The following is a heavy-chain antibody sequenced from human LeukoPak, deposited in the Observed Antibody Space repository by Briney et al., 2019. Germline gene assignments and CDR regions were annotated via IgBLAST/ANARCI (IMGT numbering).Heavy chain of an antibody. V-gene: IGHV1-8*01. CDR2: MNPNSGNT. Sequence: ASVKVSCKASGYTFTSYDINWVRQATGQGLEWMGWMNPNSGNTGYAQKFQGRVTMTRNTSISTAYMELSSLRSEDTAVYYCARAPPARRYCSSTSGYPNRFDPWGQGTLVTVSS. J-gene: IGHJ5*02. CDR3: ARAPPARRYCSSTSGYPNRFDP. D-gene: IGHD2-2*01. CDR1: GYTFTSYD.